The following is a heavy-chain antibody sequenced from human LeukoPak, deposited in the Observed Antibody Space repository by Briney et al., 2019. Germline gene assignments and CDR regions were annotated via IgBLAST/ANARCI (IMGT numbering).Heavy chain of an antibody. CDR2: ISGSSDTT. CDR1: GFIFSNYA. V-gene: IGHV3-23*01. CDR3: ARRAGDYSHPYDY. J-gene: IGHJ4*02. Sequence: GGSLRLSCATSGFIFSNYAVNWVRQAPGKGLEWVSIISGSSDTTHNSDSVKGRFTISRDNSKNTLYLQMNTLRAEDTAVYYCARRAGDYSHPYDYWGQGTLVTVSS. D-gene: IGHD3-22*01.